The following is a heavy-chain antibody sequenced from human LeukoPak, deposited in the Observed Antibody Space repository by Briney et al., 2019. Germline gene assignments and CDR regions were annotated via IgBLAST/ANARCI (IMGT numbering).Heavy chain of an antibody. CDR3: AKDPIPSMVVATITFDY. CDR2: ISGSGGST. Sequence: GGPLRLSCAASGFTFSSYAMSWVRQAPGKGLEWVSAISGSGGSTYYADSVKGRFTISRDNSKNTLYLQVNSLRAEDTAVYYCAKDPIPSMVVATITFDYWGQGTLVTVSS. V-gene: IGHV3-23*01. CDR1: GFTFSSYA. D-gene: IGHD5-12*01. J-gene: IGHJ4*02.